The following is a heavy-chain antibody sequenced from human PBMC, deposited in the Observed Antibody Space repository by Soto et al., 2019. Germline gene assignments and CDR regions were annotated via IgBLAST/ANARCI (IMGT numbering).Heavy chain of an antibody. J-gene: IGHJ5*02. CDR3: AKDSGYNYGYFRWFDP. D-gene: IGHD5-18*01. Sequence: SETLSLTCTVSGGSISTGDYNWSWIRQPPGRGLEWIGHIFYSGSTNYNPALKSRVTISVDTSKSQFSLKLSSVTAADTAVYYCAKDSGYNYGYFRWFDPWGQGTLVTVSS. V-gene: IGHV4-61*08. CDR2: IFYSGST. CDR1: GGSISTGDYN.